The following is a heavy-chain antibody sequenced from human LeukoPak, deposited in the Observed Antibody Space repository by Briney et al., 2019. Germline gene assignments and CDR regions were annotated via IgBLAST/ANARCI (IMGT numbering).Heavy chain of an antibody. CDR1: GFTFSNYY. Sequence: GSLRLSCAGFGFTFSNYYMGWVRQAPGKGLEWVANIKRDGSEKQYVDAVEGRFTISKDNSRNSLYLEMNSLRVEDTAVYFCGRSERGYMLDYWGLGTQVTVSS. D-gene: IGHD2-8*01. CDR2: IKRDGSEK. CDR3: GRSERGYMLDY. V-gene: IGHV3-7*01. J-gene: IGHJ4*02.